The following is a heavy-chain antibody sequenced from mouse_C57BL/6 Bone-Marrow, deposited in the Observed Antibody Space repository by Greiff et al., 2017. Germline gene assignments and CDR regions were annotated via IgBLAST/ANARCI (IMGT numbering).Heavy chain of an antibody. CDR2: ISNLAYSI. V-gene: IGHV5-15*01. J-gene: IGHJ4*01. Sequence: EVKVVESGGGLVQPGGSLKLSCAASGFTFSDYGMAWVRQAPRKGPEWVAFISNLAYSIYYADPVTGRFTISRENAKNTLYLEMSSLRSEDTAMYYCARRYDYGGYAMDYWGQGTSVTVSS. CDR1: GFTFSDYG. CDR3: ARRYDYGGYAMDY. D-gene: IGHD2-4*01.